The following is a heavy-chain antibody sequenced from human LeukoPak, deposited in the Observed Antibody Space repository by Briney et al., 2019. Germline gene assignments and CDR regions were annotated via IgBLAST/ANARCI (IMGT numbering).Heavy chain of an antibody. CDR1: GFTFSSYA. V-gene: IGHV3-23*01. J-gene: IGHJ4*02. CDR3: AKDRRDSSGSFDY. D-gene: IGHD3-22*01. Sequence: GGSLRLSCAAPGFTFSSYAMSWVRQAPGKGLEWVSAISGSGGSTYYADSVKGRFTISRDNSKNTLYLQMNSLRAEDTAVYYCAKDRRDSSGSFDYWGQGTLVTVSS. CDR2: ISGSGGST.